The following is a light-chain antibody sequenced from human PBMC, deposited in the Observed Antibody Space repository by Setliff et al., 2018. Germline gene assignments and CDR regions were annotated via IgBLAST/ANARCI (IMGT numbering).Light chain of an antibody. J-gene: IGLJ1*01. Sequence: ALTQPASVSGSPGQSITISCTGSSSDVGAYDYVSWYQHHPGRAPKFMIYDVSKRPSGVSNRFSGSKSGNTASLTISGLQAEDEADYYCFSYTSSSSYVFGSGTKVTVL. V-gene: IGLV2-14*03. CDR3: FSYTSSSSYV. CDR1: SSDVGAYDY. CDR2: DVS.